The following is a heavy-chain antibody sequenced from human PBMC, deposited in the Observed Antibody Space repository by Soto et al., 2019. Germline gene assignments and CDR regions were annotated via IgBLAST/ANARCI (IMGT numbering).Heavy chain of an antibody. Sequence: GESLKISCAASGFTFSSYAMHWVRQAPGKGLEWVAVISYDGSNKYYADSVKGRFTISRDNSKNTLYLQMNSLRAEDTAVYYCARSPDLAFSYYFDYWGQGTLVTVSS. CDR2: ISYDGSNK. J-gene: IGHJ4*02. D-gene: IGHD2-2*01. V-gene: IGHV3-30*04. CDR3: ARSPDLAFSYYFDY. CDR1: GFTFSSYA.